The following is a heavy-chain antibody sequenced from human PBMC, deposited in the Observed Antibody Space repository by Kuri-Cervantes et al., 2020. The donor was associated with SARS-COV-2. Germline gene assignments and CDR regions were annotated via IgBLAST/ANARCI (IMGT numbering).Heavy chain of an antibody. Sequence: GSLRLSCTVSGGSISSSSYYWGWVRQPPGKGLERIGSIYYSGSTYYNPSLKSRVTISVDTSKNQFSLKLSSVTAADTAVYYCARLPALPWYFDYWGQGTLVTVSS. CDR3: ARLPALPWYFDY. V-gene: IGHV4-39*07. J-gene: IGHJ4*02. CDR1: GGSISSSSYY. CDR2: IYYSGST.